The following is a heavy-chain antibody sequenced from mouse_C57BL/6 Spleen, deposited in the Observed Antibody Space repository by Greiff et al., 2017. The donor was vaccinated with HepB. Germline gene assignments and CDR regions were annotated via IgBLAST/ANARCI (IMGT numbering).Heavy chain of an antibody. V-gene: IGHV1-55*01. J-gene: IGHJ2*01. CDR2: IYPGSGST. CDR1: GYTFTSYW. D-gene: IGHD2-3*01. CDR3: AREGIYDGYSYYFDY. Sequence: QVQLQQPGAELVKPGASVKMSCKASGYTFTSYWITWVKQRPGQGLEWIGDIYPGSGSTNYNEKFKSKATLTVDTSSSTAYMQLSSLTSEDSAVYYCAREGIYDGYSYYFDYWGQGTTLTVSS.